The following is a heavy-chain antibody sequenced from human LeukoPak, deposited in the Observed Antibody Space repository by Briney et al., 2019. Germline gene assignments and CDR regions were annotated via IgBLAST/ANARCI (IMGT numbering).Heavy chain of an antibody. D-gene: IGHD1-26*01. CDR3: ATSIVGLTYDEHFRH. Sequence: GGSLRLSCAASGFTFDDYAMHWVRQAPGKGLEWVPGISWNSGSIGYADSVRGRFTISRDNAKNSLYLQMNSLRAEDTAVYYCATSIVGLTYDEHFRHWGQGTLVTVSS. CDR1: GFTFDDYA. CDR2: ISWNSGSI. V-gene: IGHV3-9*01. J-gene: IGHJ1*01.